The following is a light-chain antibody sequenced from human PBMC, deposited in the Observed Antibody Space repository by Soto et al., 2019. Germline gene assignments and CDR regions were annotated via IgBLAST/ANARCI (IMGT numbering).Light chain of an antibody. CDR3: QQYGSALQT. J-gene: IGKJ1*01. V-gene: IGKV3-20*01. CDR2: GAS. Sequence: EIVLTPFPGTLSLSPGERATLSCRASQSVRSNFLAWYQQRPGQAPRLLIYGASSRATDIPDRFSGSGSGTDFTLIISRLEPEDCAVYYCQQYGSALQTFGQGTKVDIK. CDR1: QSVRSNF.